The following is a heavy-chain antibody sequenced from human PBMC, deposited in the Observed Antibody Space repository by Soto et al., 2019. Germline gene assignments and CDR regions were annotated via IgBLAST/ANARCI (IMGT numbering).Heavy chain of an antibody. V-gene: IGHV1-8*01. Sequence: QVQLVQSGAEVKKPGASVKVSCKASGYTFTSYDINWVRQATGQGLEWMGWMNPNSGNTGYAQEFQGRVTMTRNTSISTAYMELSSLRSEDTAVYYCARGGRLVAAVDYYDSSGYLGYWGQGTLVTVSS. CDR3: ARGGRLVAAVDYYDSSGYLGY. CDR2: MNPNSGNT. D-gene: IGHD3-22*01. J-gene: IGHJ4*02. CDR1: GYTFTSYD.